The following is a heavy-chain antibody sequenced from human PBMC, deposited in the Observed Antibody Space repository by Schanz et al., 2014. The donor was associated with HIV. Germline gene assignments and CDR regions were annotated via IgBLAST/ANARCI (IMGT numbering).Heavy chain of an antibody. CDR1: GFTFSSYA. Sequence: QVQLVESGGGVVQPGRSLRLSCAASGFTFSSYAMHWVRQAPDRGLEWVAVISYDGSHQYYADSVKGRFTISRDNSKNTLDLQMNSLRAEDTAVYYCARDVSHDSSGHYSDYYYGMDVWGQGTTVTVSS. CDR2: ISYDGSHQ. CDR3: ARDVSHDSSGHYSDYYYGMDV. J-gene: IGHJ6*02. V-gene: IGHV3-30*03. D-gene: IGHD3-22*01.